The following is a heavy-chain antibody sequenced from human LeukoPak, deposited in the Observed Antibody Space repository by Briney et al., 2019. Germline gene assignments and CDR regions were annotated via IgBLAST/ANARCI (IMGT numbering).Heavy chain of an antibody. D-gene: IGHD3-3*01. J-gene: IGHJ6*03. CDR1: GFTFDDYA. V-gene: IGHV3-9*01. Sequence: PGRSLRLSCAASGFTFDDYAMHWVRQAPGKGLEWVSGISWNSGSIGYADSVKGRFTISRDNAKNSLYLQMNSLRAEDTALYYCAKVGKVGYYDFWSGYYTAEYHMDVWGKGTTVTVSS. CDR3: AKVGKVGYYDFWSGYYTAEYHMDV. CDR2: ISWNSGSI.